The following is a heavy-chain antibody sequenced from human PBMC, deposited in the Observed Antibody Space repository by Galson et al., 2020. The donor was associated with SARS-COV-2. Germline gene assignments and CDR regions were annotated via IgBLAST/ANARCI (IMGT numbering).Heavy chain of an antibody. CDR3: TRGCNSSPFYHFDP. V-gene: IGHV1-2*06. CDR2: INPNSGDT. Sequence: ASVKVSCKASGYTFSGHYMHWVRLAPGQGLEWMGRINPNSGDTDVAQKFQGRVTMTTDTSLTTAYMELSRLTSDDTAVYYCTRGCNSSPFYHFDPWGQGTLVTVSS. CDR1: GYTFSGHY. J-gene: IGHJ5*02. D-gene: IGHD2-8*01.